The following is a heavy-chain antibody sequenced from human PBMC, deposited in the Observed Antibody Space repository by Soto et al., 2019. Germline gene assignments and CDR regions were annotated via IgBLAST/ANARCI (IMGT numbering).Heavy chain of an antibody. CDR1: GGSFSGYY. CDR3: ARSSGVVAAHFDY. Sequence: TLSLTCAVNGGSFSGYYWSWIRQPPGKGLEWIGEINHSESTNYNPSLKRRVTISVDTSKNQFSLKMSSETAADSSVYYCARSSGVVAAHFDYWGQGTLVTASS. V-gene: IGHV4-34*01. D-gene: IGHD2-15*01. J-gene: IGHJ4*02. CDR2: INHSEST.